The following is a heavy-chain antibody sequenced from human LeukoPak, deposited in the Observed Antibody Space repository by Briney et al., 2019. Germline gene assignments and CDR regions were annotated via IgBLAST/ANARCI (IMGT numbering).Heavy chain of an antibody. J-gene: IGHJ4*02. D-gene: IGHD3-16*01. CDR2: IYYSGST. Sequence: SETLSLTCTVSGGSISSYYWSRIRQPPGKGLEWTGYIYYSGSTNYNPSLKSRVTISVDTSTNQFSLKLISVTAADTAVYYCARSRLRDDYDYWGQGTLVTVSS. V-gene: IGHV4-59*01. CDR1: GGSISSYY. CDR3: ARSRLRDDYDY.